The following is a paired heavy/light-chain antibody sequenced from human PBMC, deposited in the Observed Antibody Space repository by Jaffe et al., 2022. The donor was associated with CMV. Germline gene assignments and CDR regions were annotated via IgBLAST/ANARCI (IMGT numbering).Heavy chain of an antibody. D-gene: IGHD3-3*02. CDR2: LNTYNGNT. CDR1: DYTFTIYG. Sequence: QVQLVQSGAEVKKPGASVKVSCKASDYTFTIYGVSWVRQAPGQGLEWMGWLNTYNGNTNYAQKLQDRVTMTTDASTSTAYMELRSLRSDDTGVYYCATFSREEYYFDHWGQGTLVTVSS. J-gene: IGHJ4*02. V-gene: IGHV1-18*01. CDR3: ATFSREEYYFDH.
Light chain of an antibody. J-gene: IGLJ3*02. CDR3: QSYDSSLSGWV. Sequence: QSVLTQPPSVSGAPGQRVAISCTGSSSNIGAGYDVHWYQQLPGTAPKLLIYDNTNRPSGVPDRISGSKSGTSASLAITGLQAEDEADYYCQSYDSSLSGWVFGGGTKLTVL. V-gene: IGLV1-40*01. CDR1: SSNIGAGYD. CDR2: DNT.